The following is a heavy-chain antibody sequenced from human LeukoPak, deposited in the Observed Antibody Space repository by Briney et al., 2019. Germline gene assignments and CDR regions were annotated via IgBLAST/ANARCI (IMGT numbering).Heavy chain of an antibody. CDR2: INHSGST. D-gene: IGHD4-11*01. CDR3: ARVSTTAIDY. V-gene: IGHV4-34*01. J-gene: IGHJ4*02. Sequence: SETLSLTCAVYGGSFSGYYWSWIRQPPGKGLEWIGEINHSGSTNYNPSLKSRVTISVDTSKNQFSLKLSSVTAADTAVYYCARVSTTAIDYWGQGTLVTVPS. CDR1: GGSFSGYY.